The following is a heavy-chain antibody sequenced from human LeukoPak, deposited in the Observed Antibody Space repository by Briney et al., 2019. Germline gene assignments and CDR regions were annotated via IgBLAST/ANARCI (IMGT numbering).Heavy chain of an antibody. CDR3: AGMTSLEYFDY. CDR1: GGSISSYY. J-gene: IGHJ4*02. Sequence: SETLSLTCTVSGGSISSYYWSWVRQPPGKGPEWIGYIYYSGSTNYNPSLKSRVTISVDTSKNQFSLKLSSVTAADTAVYYCAGMTSLEYFDYWGQGTLVTVSS. CDR2: IYYSGST. V-gene: IGHV4-59*01. D-gene: IGHD3-9*01.